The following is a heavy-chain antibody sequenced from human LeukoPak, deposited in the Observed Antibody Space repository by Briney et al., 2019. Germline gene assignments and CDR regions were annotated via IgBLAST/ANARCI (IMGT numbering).Heavy chain of an antibody. V-gene: IGHV4-39*01. Sequence: SETLSLTCIVSGGSISRSSYYWGWLRQPPGKGLEWIGTISDSGSTYYSPSLKSRVTTSVDTSKNQFSLKLRFVTAADTAVYYCARQDIWFGELVVWGQGTTVTVSS. J-gene: IGHJ6*02. CDR1: GGSISRSSYY. D-gene: IGHD3-10*01. CDR2: ISDSGST. CDR3: ARQDIWFGELVV.